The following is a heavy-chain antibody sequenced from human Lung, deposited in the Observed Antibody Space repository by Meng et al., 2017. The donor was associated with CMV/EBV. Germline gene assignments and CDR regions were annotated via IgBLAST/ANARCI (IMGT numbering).Heavy chain of an antibody. CDR1: CGSISSSNW. D-gene: IGHD6-19*01. CDR2: IYHSGST. CDR3: ASFPPPGKQWLVTDY. J-gene: IGHJ4*02. V-gene: IGHV4-4*02. Sequence: QEWGSGLVRLSGTLSLTCAVACGSISSSNWWGWVRQPPGKGLEWIGEIYHSGSTNYNPSLKSRVTISVDKSKNQFSLKLSSVTAADTAVYYCASFPPPGKQWLVTDYWGQGTLVTVSS.